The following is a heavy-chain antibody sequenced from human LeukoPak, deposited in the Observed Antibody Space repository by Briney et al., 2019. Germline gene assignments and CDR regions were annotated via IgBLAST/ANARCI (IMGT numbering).Heavy chain of an antibody. J-gene: IGHJ4*02. Sequence: PSQTVSLTCTVSGGSISSGDYYWSWIRQPPGKGLEWIGYFYYSGSTYYNPSLKSRVTISVDTSKNQFSLKLSSVTAADTAVYYCARDRASQYYYDSSGYYLDYWGQGTLVTVSS. D-gene: IGHD3-22*01. CDR3: ARDRASQYYYDSSGYYLDY. CDR2: FYYSGST. CDR1: GGSISSGDYY. V-gene: IGHV4-30-4*01.